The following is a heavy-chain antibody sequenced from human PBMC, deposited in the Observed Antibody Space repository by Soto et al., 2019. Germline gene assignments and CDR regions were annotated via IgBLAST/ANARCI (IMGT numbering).Heavy chain of an antibody. CDR1: GYTFTSYG. CDR3: ARGTKRGYSGYDYGDY. D-gene: IGHD5-12*01. V-gene: IGHV1-46*03. CDR2: INPSGGST. Sequence: GASVKVSCKASGYTFTSYGISWVRQAPGHGLEWMGIINPSGGSTSYAQKFQGRVTMTRDTSTSTVYMELSSLRSEDTAVYYCARGTKRGYSGYDYGDYWGQGTLVTVSS. J-gene: IGHJ4*02.